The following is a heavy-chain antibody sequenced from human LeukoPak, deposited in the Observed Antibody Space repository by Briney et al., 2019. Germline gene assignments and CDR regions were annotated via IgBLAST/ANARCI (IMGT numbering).Heavy chain of an antibody. V-gene: IGHV3-30*18. D-gene: IGHD1-1*01. J-gene: IGHJ3*02. CDR1: GFTFSTYA. CDR3: AKDQLAGLSRPYVFVI. Sequence: GGSLRLSCAASGFTFSTYAMHWVRQAPGKGLEWVAVISYDGSNKYFADSVKGRFTISRDNSKNTLYLQMSSLRPEDTAVYYCAKDQLAGLSRPYVFVIWGQGTMVTVSS. CDR2: ISYDGSNK.